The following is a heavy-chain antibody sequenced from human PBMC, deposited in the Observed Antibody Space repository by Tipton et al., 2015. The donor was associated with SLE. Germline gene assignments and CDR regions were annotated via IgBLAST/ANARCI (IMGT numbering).Heavy chain of an antibody. D-gene: IGHD3/OR15-3a*01. CDR3: ARAPGLDRDYYYYYYMDV. V-gene: IGHV4-34*01. CDR2: INHSGGT. J-gene: IGHJ6*03. Sequence: TLSLTCAVYGGSFSGYYWSWIRQPPGKGLEWIGEINHSGGTNYNPSLKSRVTISVDTSKNQLSLKLSSVTAADTAVYYCARAPGLDRDYYYYYYMDVWGKGTTVTVSS. CDR1: GGSFSGYY.